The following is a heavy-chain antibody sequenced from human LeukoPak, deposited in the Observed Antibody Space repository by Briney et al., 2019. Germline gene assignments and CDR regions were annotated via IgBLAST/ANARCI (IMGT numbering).Heavy chain of an antibody. CDR2: ASHAGIT. V-gene: IGHV4-34*01. J-gene: IGHJ4*02. D-gene: IGHD1-7*01. Sequence: SETLSLTCAAHGASFVGRHWSWIRQPPGEGLEWLGEASHAGITNYNPSLKSRVSISVDTSKDQFSLNLASVTAADTAIYYCARGRANWDYDFDYWGPGTLVTVSS. CDR3: ARGRANWDYDFDY. CDR1: GASFVGRH.